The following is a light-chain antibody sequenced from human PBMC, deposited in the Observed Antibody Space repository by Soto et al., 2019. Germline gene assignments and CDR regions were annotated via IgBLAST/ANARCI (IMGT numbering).Light chain of an antibody. Sequence: QSVLTQPRSASGTPGQRVTISCSGSSSNIGSNYVYWYQQLPGTAPKLLIYRNNQRPSGVPDRFSGSKSGTSASLAISGLRSEDEAGYYCATWDDSLSGEVYGGGTKLTVL. V-gene: IGLV1-47*01. J-gene: IGLJ3*02. CDR1: SSNIGSNY. CDR2: RNN. CDR3: ATWDDSLSGEV.